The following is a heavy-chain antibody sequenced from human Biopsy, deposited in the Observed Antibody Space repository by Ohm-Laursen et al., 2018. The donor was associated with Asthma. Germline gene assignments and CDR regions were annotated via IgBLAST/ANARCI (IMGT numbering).Heavy chain of an antibody. V-gene: IGHV1-46*01. CDR3: ARSMIVADGSDAFDI. CDR1: GYTFSSYQ. J-gene: IGHJ3*02. CDR2: IKHISE. Sequence: GASVKVSCNASGYTFSSYQMHWVRQAPGQGLEWLGMIKHISEYAQKFQGRVTMTRDTSTSTVYMELSSLRSEDTAVYYCARSMIVADGSDAFDIWGQGTMVTASS. D-gene: IGHD3-22*01.